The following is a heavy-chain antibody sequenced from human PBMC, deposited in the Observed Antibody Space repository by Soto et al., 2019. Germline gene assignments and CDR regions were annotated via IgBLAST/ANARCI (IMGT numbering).Heavy chain of an antibody. CDR3: ARGGIYYDCSGYYYDRPYGMDG. CDR2: ISSSSSTI. D-gene: IGHD3-22*01. Sequence: GGSLRLSCAASGFTFSSYSMNWVRQAPGKGLEWVSYISSSSSTIYYADSVKGRFTISRDNAKNSLYLQMNSLRDEDTAVYYCARGGIYYDCSGYYYDRPYGMDGWGQGNTVTVSS. CDR1: GFTFSSYS. J-gene: IGHJ6*02. V-gene: IGHV3-48*02.